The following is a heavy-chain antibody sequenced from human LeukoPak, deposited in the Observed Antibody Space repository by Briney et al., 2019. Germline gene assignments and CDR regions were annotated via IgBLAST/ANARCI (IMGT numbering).Heavy chain of an antibody. V-gene: IGHV3-7*03. J-gene: IGHJ6*02. D-gene: IGHD6-6*01. CDR3: AKESYSSFPYCYYYGMDV. CDR2: IKQDGSEK. Sequence: GGSLRLSCAASGSTFSSYWMSWVRQAPGKGLEWVANIKQDGSEKYYVDSVKGRFTISRDNAKNSLYLQMNSLRAEDTALYYCAKESYSSFPYCYYYGMDVWGQGTTVTVSS. CDR1: GSTFSSYW.